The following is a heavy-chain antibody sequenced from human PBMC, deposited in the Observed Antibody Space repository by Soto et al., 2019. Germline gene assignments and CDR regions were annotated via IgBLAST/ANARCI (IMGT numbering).Heavy chain of an antibody. J-gene: IGHJ4*02. CDR3: ARDSGYYDSSGYLLFGY. V-gene: IGHV3-30-3*01. CDR1: GFTFSSYA. CDR2: ISYDGSNK. Sequence: GGSLRLSCAASGFTFSSYAMHWVRQAPGKGLEWVAVISYDGSNKYYADSVKGRFTISRDNSKNTLYLQMNSLRAEDTAVYYCARDSGYYDSSGYLLFGYWGQGTLVTVSS. D-gene: IGHD3-22*01.